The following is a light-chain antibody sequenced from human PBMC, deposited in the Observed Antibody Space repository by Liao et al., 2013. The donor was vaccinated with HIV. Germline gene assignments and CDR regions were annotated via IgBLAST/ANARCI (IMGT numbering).Light chain of an antibody. V-gene: IGLV3-1*01. CDR3: QAWDSSTFWV. CDR2: QDT. J-gene: IGLJ3*02. Sequence: SYDLTQTPSVSVSPGQTARITCSGDKLGNKYACWYQVKPGQSPVLVISQDTKRPSGIPERFSGSKFGNTAILTISGTQAMDEADYYCQAWDSSTFWVFGGGTKLTVL. CDR1: KLGNKY.